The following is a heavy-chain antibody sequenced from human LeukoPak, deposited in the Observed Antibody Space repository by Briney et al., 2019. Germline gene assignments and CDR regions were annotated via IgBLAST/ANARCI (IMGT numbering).Heavy chain of an antibody. CDR2: IYYSGST. V-gene: IGHV4-39*01. Sequence: SETLSLTCTVSGGSISSSSYYWGWIRQPPGKGLEWIGSIYYSGSTYYNPSLKSRVTISVDTSKNQFSLKLSSVTAADTAVYYCARVSYDSSGEHWGQGTLVTVSS. CDR3: ARVSYDSSGEH. CDR1: GGSISSSSYY. J-gene: IGHJ4*02. D-gene: IGHD3-22*01.